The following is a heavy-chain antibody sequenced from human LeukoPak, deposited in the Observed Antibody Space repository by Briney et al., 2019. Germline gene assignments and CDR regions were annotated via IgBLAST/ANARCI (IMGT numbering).Heavy chain of an antibody. V-gene: IGHV1-8*03. CDR3: ARGWFGEPNYYYYYMDV. CDR1: GYTFTSYD. D-gene: IGHD3-10*01. Sequence: ASVKVSCKASGYTFTSYDINWVRQATGQGLEWMGWMNPNSGNTGYAQKFQGRVTITRNTSISTAYMELSSLRSEDTAVYYCARGWFGEPNYYYYYMDVWGKGTTVTVSS. J-gene: IGHJ6*03. CDR2: MNPNSGNT.